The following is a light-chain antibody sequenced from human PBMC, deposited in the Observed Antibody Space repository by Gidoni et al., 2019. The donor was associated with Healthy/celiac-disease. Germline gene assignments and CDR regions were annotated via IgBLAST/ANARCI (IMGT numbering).Light chain of an antibody. CDR1: QSISSY. V-gene: IGKV1-39*01. CDR2: AAS. J-gene: IGKJ1*01. Sequence: DIQMTQSPSSLSASVGDRVTITCRASQSISSYLNWYQQKPGKAPKLLIYAASSLQSGVPSRFSGSGSGTDFTLTISSLQPEDFATYYCQHSYSTVTWTFXXXTKVEIK. CDR3: QHSYSTVTWT.